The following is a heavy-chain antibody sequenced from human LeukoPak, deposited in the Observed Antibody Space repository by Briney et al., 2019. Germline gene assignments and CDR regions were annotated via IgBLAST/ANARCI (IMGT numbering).Heavy chain of an antibody. CDR2: INDSDT. D-gene: IGHD2-2*01. J-gene: IGHJ4*02. CDR1: GFTFSSYA. CDR3: AKSYRFFDY. Sequence: GGSLRLSCAASGFTFSSYAMSWVRQAPGKGLEWVSGINDSDTYYADSVKGRFTISRDNSKNTLYLQMNSLRAEDTAVYFCAKSYRFFDYWGQGTLVTVSS. V-gene: IGHV3-23*01.